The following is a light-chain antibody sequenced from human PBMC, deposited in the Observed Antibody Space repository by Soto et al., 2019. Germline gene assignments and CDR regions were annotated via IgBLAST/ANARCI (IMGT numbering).Light chain of an antibody. CDR1: QSVGTT. CDR2: GVS. V-gene: IGKV3D-15*01. Sequence: RPCLRALSLPPGESATLSCRASQSVGTTLAWYQQKPGQAPSLLIYGVSTRATGIPTRFSGSGSGRHFTLTISSLHSEDFAVYYCQQYGSLPQTFGQGTKVDIK. CDR3: QQYGSLPQT. J-gene: IGKJ1*01.